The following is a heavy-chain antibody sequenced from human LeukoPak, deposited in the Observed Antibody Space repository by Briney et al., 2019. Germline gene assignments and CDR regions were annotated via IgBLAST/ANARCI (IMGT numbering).Heavy chain of an antibody. Sequence: SETLSLTCTVSGGSISSYYWSWIRQPPGKGLEWIGYIYYSGSTNYNPSLKSRGTISVDTSKDQFSLKLSSVTAADTAVYYCARCHSSTSCYVDYWGQGTLVTVSS. D-gene: IGHD2-2*01. J-gene: IGHJ4*02. CDR3: ARCHSSTSCYVDY. CDR1: GGSISSYY. CDR2: IYYSGST. V-gene: IGHV4-59*01.